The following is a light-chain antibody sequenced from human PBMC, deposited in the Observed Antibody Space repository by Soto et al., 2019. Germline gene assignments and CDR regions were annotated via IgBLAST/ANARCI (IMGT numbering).Light chain of an antibody. CDR2: EVV. CDR1: KNDIGVYDF. CDR3: RSYAGSNTYV. V-gene: IGLV2-8*01. J-gene: IGLJ1*01. Sequence: QSALTQPPSASGSPGESLIISCTGTKNDIGVYDFVSWYQHHPGKAPRLIIYEVVQRPSGVPDRFSGSKSGNTASLTGSGLQAADEADYFCRSYAGSNTYVFGSGTKLTVL.